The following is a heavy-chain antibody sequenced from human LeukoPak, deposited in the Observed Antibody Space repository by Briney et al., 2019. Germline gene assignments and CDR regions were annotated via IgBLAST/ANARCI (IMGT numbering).Heavy chain of an antibody. Sequence: SETLSLTCAVSGGSFSGYYWSWIRQPPGKGLEWIGEINHSGSTNYNPSLKSRVTISVDTSKNQFSLKLSSVTAADTAVYYCARGRRIAARRHYYYMDVWGKGTTVTVSS. J-gene: IGHJ6*03. CDR2: INHSGST. CDR3: ARGRRIAARRHYYYMDV. V-gene: IGHV4-34*01. CDR1: GGSFSGYY. D-gene: IGHD6-6*01.